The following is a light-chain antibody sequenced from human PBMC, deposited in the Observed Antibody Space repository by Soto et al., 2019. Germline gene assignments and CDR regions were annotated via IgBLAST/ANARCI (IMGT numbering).Light chain of an antibody. CDR1: QSISSY. Sequence: DIQMTQSPSSLSASVGDRVTITCRASQSISSYLNWHQQTPGKAPKLLIYAASSLQSGVPSRFSGSGSGTDFPPTISRLQPDDFATYYCQQYNSYSTFGQGTRLEI. V-gene: IGKV1-39*01. CDR2: AAS. J-gene: IGKJ5*01. CDR3: QQYNSYST.